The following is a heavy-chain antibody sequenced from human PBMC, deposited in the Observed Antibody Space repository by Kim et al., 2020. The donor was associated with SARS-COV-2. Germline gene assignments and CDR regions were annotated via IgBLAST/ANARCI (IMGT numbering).Heavy chain of an antibody. V-gene: IGHV3-30*03. CDR2: ISYDGSDE. CDR3: ARGRSGSSWTIEY. CDR1: GFTFNRFG. J-gene: IGHJ4*02. Sequence: GGSLRLSCTASGFTFNRFGMHWVRQAPGKGLDWVAVISYDGSDEYYADSAKGRFTISRDNSKNTLFLQMNSLRAEDTAVYYCARGRSGSSWTIEYWGQGTLVTVSS. D-gene: IGHD6-13*01.